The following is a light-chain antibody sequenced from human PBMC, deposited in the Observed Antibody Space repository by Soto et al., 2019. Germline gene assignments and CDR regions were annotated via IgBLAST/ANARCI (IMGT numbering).Light chain of an antibody. CDR3: MQATHWPYT. CDR1: QSLMYRDGNTY. CDR2: KVY. J-gene: IGKJ2*01. V-gene: IGKV2-30*01. Sequence: AVMTQSPLSLPVTLGQSASIACESSQSLMYRDGNTYLNWFHQRPGQSPRRLIYKVYNRDSGVPHRFSGSGSGTDFTLEISGAEAEDVGVYYCMQATHWPYTFGQGTKLEIK.